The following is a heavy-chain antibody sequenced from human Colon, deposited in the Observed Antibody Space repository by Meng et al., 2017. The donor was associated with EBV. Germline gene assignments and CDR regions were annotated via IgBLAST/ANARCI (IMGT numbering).Heavy chain of an antibody. D-gene: IGHD1-20*01. Sequence: CGASLCKPSQPLSRTCAVYVGSFSDYYLHWLRQPPVTGLEWIVYINHSGTTNYNPSLKSRVTMSVDTSKNPFSLKLSSVTAADTAVSYCAKLARPPYYNWNDGSRPYFDYWGQGTLVTVSS. CDR2: INHSGTT. CDR3: AKLARPPYYNWNDGSRPYFDY. V-gene: IGHV4-34*01. J-gene: IGHJ4*02. CDR1: VGSFSDYY.